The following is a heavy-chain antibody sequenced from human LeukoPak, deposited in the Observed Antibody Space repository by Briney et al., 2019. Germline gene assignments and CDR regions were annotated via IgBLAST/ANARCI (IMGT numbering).Heavy chain of an antibody. CDR1: GGSFSSGSYY. Sequence: SETLSLTCTVSGGSFSSGSYYWSWIRQPPGKGLEWIGYIYYSGTTNYNPSLKSRVTISVDTSKNQFSLKLGSLTAADTAVYYCARPDSSGWYFDLWGRGTLVTVSS. CDR3: ARPDSSGWYFDL. J-gene: IGHJ2*01. D-gene: IGHD3-22*01. CDR2: IYYSGTT. V-gene: IGHV4-61*01.